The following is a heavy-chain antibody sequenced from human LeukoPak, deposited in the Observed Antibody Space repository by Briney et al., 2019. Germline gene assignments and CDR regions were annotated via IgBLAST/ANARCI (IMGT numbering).Heavy chain of an antibody. CDR1: GYTFTNNF. V-gene: IGHV1-46*01. CDR2: INPSGDNT. D-gene: IGHD5-24*01. CDR3: ARDNSLRDTAWWFDP. Sequence: ASVKVSCNASGYTFTNNFMPWVRQAPAQGIGWIGIINPSGDNTWYAQTFSGRVTMTRDMDTSTDYLEVRSLRSEDTALYDCARDNSLRDTAWWFDPWGKGTLVTVSS. J-gene: IGHJ5*02.